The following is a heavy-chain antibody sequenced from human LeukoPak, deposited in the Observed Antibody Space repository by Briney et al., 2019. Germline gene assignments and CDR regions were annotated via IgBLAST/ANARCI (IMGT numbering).Heavy chain of an antibody. Sequence: GGSLRLSCAASGFSFNNAWRSWVRQAPGKGLEWGGRIKSKVDGGTSDYAAPVKGRSTISRDDSKNTLYLQINSLKTEDTAVYYCTTDSLGWAENYYYYYMDVWGKGTTVTVSS. J-gene: IGHJ6*03. CDR1: GFSFNNAW. D-gene: IGHD6-19*01. CDR3: TTDSLGWAENYYYYYMDV. V-gene: IGHV3-15*01. CDR2: IKSKVDGGTS.